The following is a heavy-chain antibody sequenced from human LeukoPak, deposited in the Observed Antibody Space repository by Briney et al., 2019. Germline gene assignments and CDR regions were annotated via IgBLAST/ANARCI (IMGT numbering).Heavy chain of an antibody. Sequence: SQTLSLTCTVSGGSISSGGYYWSWIRQHPGKGLEWIGYIYYSGSTYYNPSLKSRVTISVDTSKSQFSLKLSSVTAADTAVYYCARERYSSSWSNNWFDPWGQGTLVTVSS. CDR3: ARERYSSSWSNNWFDP. J-gene: IGHJ5*02. CDR1: GGSISSGGYY. D-gene: IGHD6-13*01. CDR2: IYYSGST. V-gene: IGHV4-31*03.